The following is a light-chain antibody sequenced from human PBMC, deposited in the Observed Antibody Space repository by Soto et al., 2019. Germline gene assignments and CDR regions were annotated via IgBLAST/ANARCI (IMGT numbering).Light chain of an antibody. V-gene: IGKV3-20*01. CDR2: GAS. CDR1: HRVSSR. CDR3: HHYARGSRNT. Sequence: LVMTQSPSTLSLSPGERATLSCRASHRVSSRLGWYQQKPRQAPRLLISGASSRATGIPDRFSGRGFGTDVTLTISRLEPEDFAPYYCHHYARGSRNTFGQGTRLEIK. J-gene: IGKJ5*01.